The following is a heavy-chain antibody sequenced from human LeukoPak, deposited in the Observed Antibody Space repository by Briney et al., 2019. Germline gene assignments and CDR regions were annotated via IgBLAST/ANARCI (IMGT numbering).Heavy chain of an antibody. J-gene: IGHJ4*02. CDR2: LYSGGNT. Sequence: GGSLRLSCAASGFTVRTNYMSWVRQAPGKGLEWVSVLYSGGNTYYADSVKGRFTISRDDSKNALYLQMSSLSVADTAVYYCARVGSGDIYGYGDYWGQGTLVTVSS. V-gene: IGHV3-66*01. D-gene: IGHD5-18*01. CDR3: ARVGSGDIYGYGDY. CDR1: GFTVRTNY.